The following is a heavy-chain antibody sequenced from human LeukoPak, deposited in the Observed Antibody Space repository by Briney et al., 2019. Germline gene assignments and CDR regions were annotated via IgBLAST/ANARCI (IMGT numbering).Heavy chain of an antibody. CDR1: GFTFDDYA. D-gene: IGHD6-19*01. V-gene: IGHV3-9*03. CDR2: ISWNSGSI. J-gene: IGHJ5*02. Sequence: PGGSLRLSCAASGFTFDDYAMHWVRQAPGKGLEWVSGISWNSGSIGYADSVKGRFTISRDNAKNSLYLQMNSLRAEDMALYYCARGADTGYSSDSWGQGTLVTVSS. CDR3: ARGADTGYSSDS.